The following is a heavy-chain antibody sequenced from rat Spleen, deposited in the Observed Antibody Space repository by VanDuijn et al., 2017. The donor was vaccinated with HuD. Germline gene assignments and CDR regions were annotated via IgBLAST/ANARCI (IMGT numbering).Heavy chain of an antibody. CDR1: GFTFSDYY. J-gene: IGHJ3*01. CDR3: AKEGDGGYSSYPNWFAY. Sequence: EVQLVESGGGLVQPGRSMKLSCAASGFTFSDYYMAWVRQAPKKGLEWVASISYEGSSTYYGDSVKGRFTISRDNAKSTLYLQMNSLRSEDTATYYCAKEGDGGYSSYPNWFAYWGQGTLVTVSS. V-gene: IGHV5-22*01. CDR2: ISYEGSST. D-gene: IGHD1-8*01.